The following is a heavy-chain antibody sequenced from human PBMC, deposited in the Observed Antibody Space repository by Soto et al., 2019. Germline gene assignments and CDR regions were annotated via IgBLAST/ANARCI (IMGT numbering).Heavy chain of an antibody. CDR3: ARRGRSNGYYDILTGTDYYYYMDV. V-gene: IGHV4-39*01. CDR1: GGSISSSSYY. D-gene: IGHD3-9*01. J-gene: IGHJ6*03. CDR2: IYYSGST. Sequence: SETLSLTCTVSGGSISSSSYYWGWIRQPPGKGLEWIGSIYYSGSTYYNPSLKSRVTISVDTSKNQFSLKLSSVTAADTAVYYCARRGRSNGYYDILTGTDYYYYMDVWGKGTTVTVSS.